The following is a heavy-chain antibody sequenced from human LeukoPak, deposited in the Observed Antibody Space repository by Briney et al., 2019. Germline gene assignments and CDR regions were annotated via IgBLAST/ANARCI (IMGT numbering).Heavy chain of an antibody. CDR3: ARDPWGYCSGGSCHNWFDP. V-gene: IGHV1-8*01. J-gene: IGHJ5*02. D-gene: IGHD2-15*01. Sequence: GASVKVSCKASGYTFTSYDINWVRQATGQGLEWMGWMNPNSGNTGYAQKFQGRVTMTRNTSISTAYMELSSLRSEDTAVYYCARDPWGYCSGGSCHNWFDPWGQGTLVTVSS. CDR2: MNPNSGNT. CDR1: GYTFTSYD.